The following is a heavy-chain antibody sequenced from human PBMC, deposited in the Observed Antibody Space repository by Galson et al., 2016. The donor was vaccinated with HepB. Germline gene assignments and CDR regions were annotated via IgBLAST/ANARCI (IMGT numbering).Heavy chain of an antibody. D-gene: IGHD3-16*01. J-gene: IGHJ4*02. CDR2: VYPDDSDT. V-gene: IGHV5-51*01. CDR3: ARWGSYADV. Sequence: QSGAEVKKPGESLKISCQGSAYTFANYWIAWVRQRPGKGLEWMGIVYPDDSDTRSSPSFRGQLTISAAKSITTAYLQWSSLKASDTAMYYCARWGSYADVWGQGTLVTVSS. CDR1: AYTFANYW.